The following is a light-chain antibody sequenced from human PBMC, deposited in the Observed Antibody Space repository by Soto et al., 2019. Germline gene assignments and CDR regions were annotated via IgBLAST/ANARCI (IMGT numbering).Light chain of an antibody. CDR2: DAY. CDR3: QQYDDLVT. V-gene: IGKV1-33*01. Sequence: EIHMTQSPSSLSVSVGDRVTITCRTIQNINAWLAWYQQKPGNAPNLLIYDAYNLETGVPSRFSGSGSGTDFTFTISSLQPEDIATYYCQQYDDLVTFGQGTRLEIK. CDR1: QNINAW. J-gene: IGKJ5*01.